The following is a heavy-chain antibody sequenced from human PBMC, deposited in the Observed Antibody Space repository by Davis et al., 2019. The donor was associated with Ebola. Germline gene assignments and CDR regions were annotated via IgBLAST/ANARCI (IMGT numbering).Heavy chain of an antibody. D-gene: IGHD6-19*01. Sequence: SVKVSCKASGGTFSSYAISWVRQAPGQGLEWMGGIIPIFGTANYAQKFQGRVTITADKSTSTAYMELSSLRSEDTAVYYCAAGDSSGGGPGYFQHWGQGTLVTVSS. V-gene: IGHV1-69*06. J-gene: IGHJ1*01. CDR3: AAGDSSGGGPGYFQH. CDR2: IIPIFGTA. CDR1: GGTFSSYA.